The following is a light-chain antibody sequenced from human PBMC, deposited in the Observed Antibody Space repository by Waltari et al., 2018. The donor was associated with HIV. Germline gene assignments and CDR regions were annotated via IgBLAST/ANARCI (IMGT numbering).Light chain of an antibody. CDR2: EDT. Sequence: QSALTQPASVAGSPGQSITISCDLQDYQYVSWYQRHPGKPPKVILYEDTNRPPGLSNRFSGSKSGNTATLTISGLQPEDEADYFCTSYISGTSPVFGRGTRVTVL. J-gene: IGLJ2*01. CDR3: TSYISGTSPV. CDR1: DLQDYQY. V-gene: IGLV2-14*01.